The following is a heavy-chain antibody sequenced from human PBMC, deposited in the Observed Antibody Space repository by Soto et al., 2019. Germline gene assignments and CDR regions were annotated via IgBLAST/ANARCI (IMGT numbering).Heavy chain of an antibody. V-gene: IGHV4-30-4*01. CDR3: AREGGESSDGLYYFDS. D-gene: IGHD3-16*01. J-gene: IGHJ4*02. Sequence: QVQLQESGPGLVKPSQTLSLTCTVSGGSTSSDNYWSWIRQPPGKGLEWIGHIYYSGNTDYNPSLKSRLAISIDTSKNQFSLELRSVTAADTAVYFCAREGGESSDGLYYFDSWGQGALVTVSS. CDR1: GGSTSSDNY. CDR2: IYYSGNT.